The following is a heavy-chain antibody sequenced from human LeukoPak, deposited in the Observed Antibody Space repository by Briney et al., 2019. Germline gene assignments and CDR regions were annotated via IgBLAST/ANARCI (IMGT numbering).Heavy chain of an antibody. CDR2: ISGSGGST. D-gene: IGHD1-26*01. Sequence: GGSLRLSCAASGFTFSSYEMNWVRQAPGKGLEWVSAISGSGGSTYYADSVKGRFTISRDNSKNTLYLQMNSLRAEDTAVYYCAKKGLSGSSKDAFDIWGQGTMVTVSS. CDR3: AKKGLSGSSKDAFDI. J-gene: IGHJ3*02. CDR1: GFTFSSYE. V-gene: IGHV3-23*01.